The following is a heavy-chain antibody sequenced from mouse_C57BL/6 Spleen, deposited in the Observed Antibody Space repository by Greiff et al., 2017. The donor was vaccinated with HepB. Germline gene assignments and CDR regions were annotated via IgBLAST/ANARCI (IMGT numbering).Heavy chain of an antibody. D-gene: IGHD3-2*02. CDR3: ARSGNSTGYGAGFAY. CDR2: IDPSDSET. Sequence: QVQLQQPGAELVRPGSSVKLSCKASGYTFTSYWMHWVKQRPIQGLDWIGNIDPSDSETHYNQKFKDKATLTVDKSSSTAYMQLSSLTSEDSAVYYCARSGNSTGYGAGFAYWGQGTLVTVSA. J-gene: IGHJ3*01. V-gene: IGHV1-52*01. CDR1: GYTFTSYW.